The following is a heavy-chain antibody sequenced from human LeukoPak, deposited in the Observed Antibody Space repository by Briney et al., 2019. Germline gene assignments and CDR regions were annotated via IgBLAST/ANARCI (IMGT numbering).Heavy chain of an antibody. CDR1: GFTVGSNY. Sequence: GGSLRLSCAASGFTVGSNYMSWVRQAPGKGLEWVPYISSGGSTIYYADSVKGRFTISRDNAKNSLYLQMNSLRAEDTAVYYCARDSVPYYYDSSGYYVDYWGQGTLVTVSS. J-gene: IGHJ4*02. V-gene: IGHV3-11*04. CDR2: ISSGGSTI. CDR3: ARDSVPYYYDSSGYYVDY. D-gene: IGHD3-22*01.